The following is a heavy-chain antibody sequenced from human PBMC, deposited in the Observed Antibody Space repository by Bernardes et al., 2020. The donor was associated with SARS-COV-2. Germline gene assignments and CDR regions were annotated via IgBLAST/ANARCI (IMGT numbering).Heavy chain of an antibody. CDR1: GFTFSDYY. D-gene: IGHD4-4*01. Sequence: RLSCAASGFTFSDYYMSWIRQAPGKGLEWVSYISSSSSYTNYADSVRGRFTISRDNAKNSVSLQMNSLRAEDTAVYYCARVDFSNLYYFDYWGQGTPVTVSS. CDR2: ISSSSSYT. V-gene: IGHV3-11*06. CDR3: ARVDFSNLYYFDY. J-gene: IGHJ4*02.